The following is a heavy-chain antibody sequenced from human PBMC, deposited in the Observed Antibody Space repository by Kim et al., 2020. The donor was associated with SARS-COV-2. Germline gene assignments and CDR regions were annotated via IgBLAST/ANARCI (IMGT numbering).Heavy chain of an antibody. D-gene: IGHD6-13*01. CDR1: GFTFSSYS. V-gene: IGHV3-21*01. Sequence: GGSLRLSCAASGFTFSSYSMNWVRQAPGKGLEWVSSISSSSSYIYYADSVKGRFTISRDNAKNSLYLQMNSLRAEDTAVYYCAGEKIGDIAGVWSYYYYGMDVWGQGTTVTVSS. CDR3: AGEKIGDIAGVWSYYYYGMDV. CDR2: ISSSSSYI. J-gene: IGHJ6*02.